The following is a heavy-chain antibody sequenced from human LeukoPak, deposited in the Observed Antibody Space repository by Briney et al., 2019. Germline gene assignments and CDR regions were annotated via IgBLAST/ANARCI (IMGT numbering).Heavy chain of an antibody. CDR3: ARDGSGGPSMDV. CDR1: GFTFSSYG. CDR2: IWYDGSNK. Sequence: GGSLRPSCAASGFTFSSYGMHWVRQAPGKGLEWVAVIWYDGSNKYYADSVKGRFTISRDNSKNTLYLQMNSLRAEDTAVYYCARDGSGGPSMDVWGQGTTVTVSS. D-gene: IGHD2-15*01. J-gene: IGHJ6*02. V-gene: IGHV3-33*01.